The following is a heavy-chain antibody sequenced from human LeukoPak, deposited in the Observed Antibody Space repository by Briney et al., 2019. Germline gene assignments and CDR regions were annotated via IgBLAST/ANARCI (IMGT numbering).Heavy chain of an antibody. CDR1: GGILGRYA. J-gene: IGHJ4*02. V-gene: IGHV1-69*06. D-gene: IGHD3-16*02. CDR2: IIPIFDTP. Sequence: SVKVSCKASGGILGRYAINWVRQAPGQGLEWLGRIIPIFDTPNYAQTFQGRVTISADKSTRTVYMELSSLRSEDTALYYCAKGSRLREVGSYRFWGQGTLVTVSS. CDR3: AKGSRLREVGSYRF.